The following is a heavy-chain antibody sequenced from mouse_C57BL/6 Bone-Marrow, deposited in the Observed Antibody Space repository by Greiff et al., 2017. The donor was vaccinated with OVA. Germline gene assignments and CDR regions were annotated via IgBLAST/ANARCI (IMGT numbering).Heavy chain of an antibody. J-gene: IGHJ4*01. D-gene: IGHD1-1*01. CDR1: GFTFTDYY. CDR2: IRNKANGYTT. Sequence: VQLKESGGGLVQPGGSLSLSCAASGFTFTDYYMSWVRQPPGKALEWLGFIRNKANGYTTEYSASVKGRFTISRDNSQSILYLQMNALRAEDSATYYCARLRVSNYAMDYWGQGTSVTVSS. CDR3: ARLRVSNYAMDY. V-gene: IGHV7-3*01.